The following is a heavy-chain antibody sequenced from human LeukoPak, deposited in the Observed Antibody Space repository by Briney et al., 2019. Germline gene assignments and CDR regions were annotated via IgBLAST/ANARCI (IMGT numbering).Heavy chain of an antibody. Sequence: ASVKVSCKASGYTFTSYGISWVRQAPGQGLEWMGWISTYNGNTNYAQNLQGRVTMTTDTSTSTAYMELRSLRSDDTAVYYCARDQWGRMVDYWGQGTLVTVSS. D-gene: IGHD7-27*01. CDR1: GYTFTSYG. CDR2: ISTYNGNT. V-gene: IGHV1-18*01. CDR3: ARDQWGRMVDY. J-gene: IGHJ4*02.